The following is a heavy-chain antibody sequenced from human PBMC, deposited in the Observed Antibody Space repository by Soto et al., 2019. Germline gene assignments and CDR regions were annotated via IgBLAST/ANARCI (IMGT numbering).Heavy chain of an antibody. CDR3: ARVGGAPLGAFDI. D-gene: IGHD3-16*01. CDR2: LYYSGSS. CDR1: GASITSYY. Sequence: SSETLSLTCTVSGASITSYYWTWIRQPPGKGLEWIGYLYYSGSSNYNPSLKSRVTISLDTSKNQFSLKLNSVTAADTAVYYCARVGGAPLGAFDIWGQGTMVTISS. V-gene: IGHV4-59*01. J-gene: IGHJ3*02.